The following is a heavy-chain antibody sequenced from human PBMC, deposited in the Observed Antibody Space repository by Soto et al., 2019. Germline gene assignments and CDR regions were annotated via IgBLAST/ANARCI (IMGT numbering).Heavy chain of an antibody. CDR2: ISGSGGST. D-gene: IGHD2-8*01. CDR1: GFTFSSYA. Sequence: GGSLRLSCAASGFTFSSYAMSWVRQAPGKGLEWVSAISGSGGSTYYAGSVKGRFTISRDNSKNTLYLQMNSLRAEDTAVYYCAKDRGDVLMVYAIDWFDPWGQGTLVTVSS. CDR3: AKDRGDVLMVYAIDWFDP. V-gene: IGHV3-23*01. J-gene: IGHJ5*02.